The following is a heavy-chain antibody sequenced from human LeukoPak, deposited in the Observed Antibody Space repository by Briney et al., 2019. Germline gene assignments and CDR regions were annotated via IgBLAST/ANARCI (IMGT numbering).Heavy chain of an antibody. CDR3: ARDKPGFLEGDMDV. CDR2: IYTSGTT. CDR1: GFSVSGHY. D-gene: IGHD3-3*01. Sequence: PGGSLTLSCAASGFSVSGHYMSWVRQAPGEGLEWVSLIYTSGTTTYADSVKGRFTISRDPSKNTLFLQMNRLRVEDTAVYYCARDKPGFLEGDMDVWGIGTTVTVSS. J-gene: IGHJ6*03. V-gene: IGHV3-53*01.